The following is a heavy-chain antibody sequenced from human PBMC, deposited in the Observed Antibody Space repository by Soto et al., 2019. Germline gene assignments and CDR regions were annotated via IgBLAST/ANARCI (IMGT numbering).Heavy chain of an antibody. CDR1: GVPISSYR. CDR3: AREFGDNWNYEAY. V-gene: IGHV4-4*07. CDR2: MYSTGNT. D-gene: IGHD1-7*01. Sequence: SGTPPPPRRCLGVPISSYRLGLVRPPPGKGLEWIGRMYSTGNTNYNPSLKSRVTVSIDTSKNQFFLRLNSVTAADSAVYYCAREFGDNWNYEAYWGQGTAVTVSS. J-gene: IGHJ4*02.